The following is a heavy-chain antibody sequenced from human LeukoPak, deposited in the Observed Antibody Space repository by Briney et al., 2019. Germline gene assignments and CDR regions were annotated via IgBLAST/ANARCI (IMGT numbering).Heavy chain of an antibody. D-gene: IGHD3-9*01. V-gene: IGHV4-39*01. CDR3: ARLEESLRYFDWLSDY. CDR1: GGSITSSSYY. Sequence: PSETLSLTCTVSGGSITSSSYYWGWIRQPPGKGLEWIGSMYYSGSTYYNPSLKSRVTISVDTSKNQFSLKLSSVTAADTAVYYCARLEESLRYFDWLSDYWGQGTLVTVSS. CDR2: MYYSGST. J-gene: IGHJ4*02.